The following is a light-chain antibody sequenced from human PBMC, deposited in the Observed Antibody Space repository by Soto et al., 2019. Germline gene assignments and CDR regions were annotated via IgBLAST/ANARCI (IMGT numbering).Light chain of an antibody. CDR3: AAWDDSLSGGV. CDR1: SSNIGGNY. J-gene: IGLJ3*02. Sequence: QLVLTQPPSASGTPGQRVTISCSGSSSNIGGNYVYWYQQLPGTAPKLLIYRNNQRPSGVPDRFSGSKSGTSASLAISGLRSEDEAEYYCAAWDDSLSGGVFGGGTKLTVL. V-gene: IGLV1-47*01. CDR2: RNN.